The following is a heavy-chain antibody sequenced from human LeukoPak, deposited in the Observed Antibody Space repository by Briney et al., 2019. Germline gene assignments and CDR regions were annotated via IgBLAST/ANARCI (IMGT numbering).Heavy chain of an antibody. CDR1: GGSFDRYG. CDR3: ASVPRYGDSFFDC. D-gene: IGHD4-17*01. Sequence: SVKVSCKASGGSFDRYGISWVRQAPGQGLEWMGRIIPLVEEVKYSQKFQDRVTMSADRFTSAAYMELSRLRPEDTAVYFCASVPRYGDSFFDCWGQGTLVTVSS. V-gene: IGHV1-69*04. J-gene: IGHJ4*02. CDR2: IIPLVEEV.